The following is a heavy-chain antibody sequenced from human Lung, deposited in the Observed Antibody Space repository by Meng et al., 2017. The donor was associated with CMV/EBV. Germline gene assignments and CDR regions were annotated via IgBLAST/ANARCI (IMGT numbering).Heavy chain of an antibody. Sequence: GEXXKISCKGSGYSFTSYWIGWLRQMPGKGLEWMGIIYPGDSDTRYSPSFQGQVTISADKSISTAYLQWSSLKASDTAMYYCARHGGSTIYYYYGMDVWGQETTVTVSS. CDR2: IYPGDSDT. J-gene: IGHJ6*02. CDR1: GYSFTSYW. D-gene: IGHD2-15*01. V-gene: IGHV5-51*01. CDR3: ARHGGSTIYYYYGMDV.